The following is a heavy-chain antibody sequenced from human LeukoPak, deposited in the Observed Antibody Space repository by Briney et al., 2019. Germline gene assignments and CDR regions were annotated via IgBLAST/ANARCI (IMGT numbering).Heavy chain of an antibody. J-gene: IGHJ4*02. CDR3: AKRYFGNYYFDQ. V-gene: IGHV3-23*01. D-gene: IGHD3-9*01. CDR1: GFTFSNYA. CDR2: LRASDGST. Sequence: PVGSLRLSCAASGFTFSNYAVSWVRQAPGRGLEWVSSLRASDGSTHYGDFAKGRFTISRDNSKNTLYLQMNSLRAEDTAVYYCAKRYFGNYYFDQWGQGTLVTVSS.